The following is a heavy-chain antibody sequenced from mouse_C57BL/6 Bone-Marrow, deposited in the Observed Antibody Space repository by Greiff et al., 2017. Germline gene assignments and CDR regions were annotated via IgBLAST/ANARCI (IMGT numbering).Heavy chain of an antibody. D-gene: IGHD2-4*01. CDR1: GYTFTSYW. V-gene: IGHV1-69*01. CDR2: IDPTDSYT. CDR3: ARPAYYDYWFAY. Sequence: VQLQQPGAELVMPGASVKLSCKASGYTFTSYWMHWVKQRPGQGLEWIGEIDPTDSYTNYNQQFKGKSTLTVDKSSSTAYMQLSSLTSEDAAVYYGARPAYYDYWFAYWGQGTLVTVSA. J-gene: IGHJ3*01.